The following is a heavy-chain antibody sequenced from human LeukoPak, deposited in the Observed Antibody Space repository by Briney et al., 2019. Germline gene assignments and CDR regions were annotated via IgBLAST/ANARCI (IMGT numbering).Heavy chain of an antibody. CDR1: GYSFTSYW. V-gene: IGHV5-51*01. D-gene: IGHD2-2*01. CDR3: ACTSIVVEPAARDDAFDI. Sequence: GESLKISCKGSGYSFTSYWIGWVRQMPGKGLEWMGIIYPGDSDTRYSPSFQGQVTISADKSISTAYLQWSSLKASDTAMYYCACTSIVVEPAARDDAFDIWGQGTMVTVSS. CDR2: IYPGDSDT. J-gene: IGHJ3*02.